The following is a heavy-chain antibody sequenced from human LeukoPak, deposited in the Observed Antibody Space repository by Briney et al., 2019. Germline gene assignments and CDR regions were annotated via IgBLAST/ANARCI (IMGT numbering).Heavy chain of an antibody. CDR2: IYYSGST. CDR3: ARCRPYYYDSSGYYPYWYFDL. V-gene: IGHV4-39*07. J-gene: IGHJ2*01. D-gene: IGHD3-22*01. Sequence: SETLSLTCTVSGGSISSSSYYWGWIRQPPGKGLEWIGSIYYSGSTYYNPSLKSRVTISVDTSKNQFSLKLSSVTAADTAVYYSARCRPYYYDSSGYYPYWYFDLWGRGALVTVSS. CDR1: GGSISSSSYY.